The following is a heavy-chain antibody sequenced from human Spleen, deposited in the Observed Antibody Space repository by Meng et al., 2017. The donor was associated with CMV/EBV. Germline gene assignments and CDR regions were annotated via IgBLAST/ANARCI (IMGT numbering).Heavy chain of an antibody. CDR2: IYSGGST. Sequence: VNGTYMSWVRQAPGKGLEWVSLIYSGGSTYYADSVKGRFTISRDDSKNTLYLQMNSLRVEDTAVYYCARGAYCSSTYCYPYNWFDRWGQGTLVTVSS. J-gene: IGHJ5*02. CDR3: ARGAYCSSTYCYPYNWFDR. CDR1: VNGTY. V-gene: IGHV3-53*01. D-gene: IGHD2-2*01.